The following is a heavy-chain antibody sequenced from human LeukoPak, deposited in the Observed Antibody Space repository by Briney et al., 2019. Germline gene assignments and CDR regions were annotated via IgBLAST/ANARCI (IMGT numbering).Heavy chain of an antibody. CDR1: GGSISSSSYY. V-gene: IGHV4-39*01. D-gene: IGHD3-10*01. J-gene: IGHJ4*02. Sequence: SETLSLTCTVCGGSISSSSYYWGWIRQPPGKGLEWIGSIYYSGSTYYNPSLESRVTISVDTSKNQFSLKLSSVTAADTAVYYCARYKGEYYFDYWGQGTLVTVSS. CDR3: ARYKGEYYFDY. CDR2: IYYSGST.